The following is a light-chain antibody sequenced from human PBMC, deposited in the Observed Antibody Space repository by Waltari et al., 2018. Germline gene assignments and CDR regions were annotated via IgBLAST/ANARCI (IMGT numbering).Light chain of an antibody. Sequence: DIQMTQSPSTLSASAGDRVTITCRASESISSCLSWYQQKPGKAPKLLNYKASTLETGVPSRFRGSDSATEFPLTISSLQPDDFASYYCQQYKSFPLTFGGGTKVEI. V-gene: IGKV1-5*03. J-gene: IGKJ4*01. CDR3: QQYKSFPLT. CDR2: KAS. CDR1: ESISSC.